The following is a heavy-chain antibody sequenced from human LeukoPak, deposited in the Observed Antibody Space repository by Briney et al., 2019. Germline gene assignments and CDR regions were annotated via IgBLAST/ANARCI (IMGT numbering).Heavy chain of an antibody. CDR1: GFTFSDSA. J-gene: IGHJ4*02. Sequence: GGSLRLSCAASGFTFSDSAMHWVRQASGKGLEWVGRIRSTANGYATAYAASVKGRFTISRDDSKNTAYLQMDSLKTEDTAVYYCTGNYYGSGSYADFDYWGQGTLVTVSS. V-gene: IGHV3-73*01. CDR2: IRSTANGYAT. CDR3: TGNYYGSGSYADFDY. D-gene: IGHD3-10*01.